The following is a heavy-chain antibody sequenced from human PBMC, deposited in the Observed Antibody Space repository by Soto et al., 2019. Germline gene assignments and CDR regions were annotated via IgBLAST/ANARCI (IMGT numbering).Heavy chain of an antibody. CDR3: ATSDGSGSTHFDS. CDR1: GGTFNSYT. V-gene: IGHV1-69*02. J-gene: IGHJ4*02. Sequence: QVQLVQSGPEVKKPGSSVKVSCTASGGTFNSYTLNWVRQAPGQRPEWVGRVNPIVGMSTSASKFQGRVTLTAAQSTNRAYMDLTGLKSEDTAVYYGATSDGSGSTHFDSWGQGTLVTVAS. CDR2: VNPIVGMS. D-gene: IGHD3-10*01.